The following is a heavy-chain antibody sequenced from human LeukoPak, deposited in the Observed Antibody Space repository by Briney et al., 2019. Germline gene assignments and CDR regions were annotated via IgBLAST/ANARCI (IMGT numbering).Heavy chain of an antibody. Sequence: GGSLRLSCAASGFTFSNYAMSWVRQAPGKGLEWILTISGSVGDTYYAESVKGRFTISRDNSKNTLYLQMNSLRVEDTAVYYCAKGRGQGFDYWGQGTLVTVSS. J-gene: IGHJ4*02. CDR2: ISGSVGDT. V-gene: IGHV3-23*01. CDR1: GFTFSNYA. CDR3: AKGRGQGFDY. D-gene: IGHD3-10*01.